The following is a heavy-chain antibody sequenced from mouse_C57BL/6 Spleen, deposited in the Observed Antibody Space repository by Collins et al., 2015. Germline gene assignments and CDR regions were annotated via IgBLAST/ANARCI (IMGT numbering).Heavy chain of an antibody. V-gene: IGHV8-12*01. J-gene: IGHJ3*01. CDR1: GFSLSTSGMG. Sequence: QVTLKESGPGILQPSQTLSLTCSFSGFSLSTSGMGVSWIRQPSGKGLEWLAHIYWDDDKRYNPSLKSRLTISKDTSRNQVFLKITSVDTADTATYYCARRDYDGLTYWGQGTLVTVSA. D-gene: IGHD1-1*01. CDR3: ARRDYDGLTY. CDR2: IYWDDDK.